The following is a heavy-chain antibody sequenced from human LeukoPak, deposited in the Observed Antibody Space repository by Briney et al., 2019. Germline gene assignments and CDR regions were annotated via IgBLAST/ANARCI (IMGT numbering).Heavy chain of an antibody. J-gene: IGHJ3*02. CDR3: ARTLVVPAAMTAFDI. CDR1: GGSISSHY. Sequence: PSETLSLTCTVSGGSISSHYWSWIRQPPGKGLEWIGYIYYSGSTNYNPSLKSRVTISVDTSKNQFSLKLSSVTAADTAVYYCARTLVVPAAMTAFDIWGQGTMVTVSS. CDR2: IYYSGST. V-gene: IGHV4-59*11. D-gene: IGHD2-2*01.